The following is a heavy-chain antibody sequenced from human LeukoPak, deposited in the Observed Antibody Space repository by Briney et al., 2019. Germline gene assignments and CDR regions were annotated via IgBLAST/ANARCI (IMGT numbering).Heavy chain of an antibody. CDR1: GFAVGSNY. V-gene: IGHV3-53*01. CDR2: IYSGGAI. J-gene: IGHJ4*02. D-gene: IGHD1-14*01. CDR3: ARRPGN. Sequence: GGSLRLSCVASGFAVGSNYMSRVRQAPGKGLEWVSLIYSGGAIRYADSVKGRFTISRDSSKNTLFLQMNDLTVEDTARYYCARRPGNWGQGILVTVSS.